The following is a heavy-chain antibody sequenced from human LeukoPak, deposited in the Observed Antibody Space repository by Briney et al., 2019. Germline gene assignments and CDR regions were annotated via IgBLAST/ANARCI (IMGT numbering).Heavy chain of an antibody. V-gene: IGHV4-59*08. CDR2: TYLSGST. CDR3: ARHIHYYDY. J-gene: IGHJ4*02. CDR1: GVSINNYY. Sequence: SGTLSLTCSVSGVSINNYYWSWIRQPPGKGLEWIGYTYLSGSTNYNPSLKSRVTISVDTSKNQFSLKLKSVTAADTAVYYCARHIHYYDYWGQGTLVTVSS.